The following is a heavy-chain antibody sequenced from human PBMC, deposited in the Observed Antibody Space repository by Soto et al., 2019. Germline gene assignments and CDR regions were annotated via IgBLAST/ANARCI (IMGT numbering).Heavy chain of an antibody. J-gene: IGHJ4*02. CDR2: IIPYYNTL. V-gene: IGHV1-69*01. CDR3: ASGASRWYPYFFDS. Sequence: QAQVVQSWAEVRKPGSSVKLSCKASEGTFNSYAIAWGRQAPGQGLEWMGVIIPYYNTLNYAQKFQDRVTITADDSTNTVYMELSSLRSDDTAVYFCASGASRWYPYFFDSWAQGTLVTVSS. D-gene: IGHD6-13*01. CDR1: EGTFNSYA.